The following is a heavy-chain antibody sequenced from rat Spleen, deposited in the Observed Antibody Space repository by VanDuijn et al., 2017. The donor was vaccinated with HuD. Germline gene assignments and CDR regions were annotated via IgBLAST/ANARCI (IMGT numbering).Heavy chain of an antibody. V-gene: IGHV5-25*01. CDR2: ISPGGGRT. D-gene: IGHD1-6*01. Sequence: EVQLVESGGGLVQPGRSLKLSCVASGFTFSNYDMAWVRQAPTKGLEWVASISPGGGRTYYRDSVKGRFTVSRDNAKSTLYLQMDSLRSEDTATYYCARHLNYGLIFDYWGQGVLVTVSS. J-gene: IGHJ2*01. CDR3: ARHLNYGLIFDY. CDR1: GFTFSNYD.